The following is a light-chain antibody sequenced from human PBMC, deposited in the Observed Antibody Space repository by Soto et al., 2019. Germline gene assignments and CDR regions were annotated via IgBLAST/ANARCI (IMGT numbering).Light chain of an antibody. V-gene: IGKV3-15*01. CDR1: QSVSSN. CDR2: VAS. J-gene: IGKJ1*01. Sequence: EIVMKQSPATLSVSPGERATLSCRDSQSVSSNLAWYQQKPGQAPRLLIYVASTRATGIPARFSGSGSGTEFTLTISNLQSEDFAVYYCQQYNKWPLPFGQGTKVEIK. CDR3: QQYNKWPLP.